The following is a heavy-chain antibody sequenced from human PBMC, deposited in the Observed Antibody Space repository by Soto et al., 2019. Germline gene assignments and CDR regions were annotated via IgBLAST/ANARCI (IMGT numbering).Heavy chain of an antibody. D-gene: IGHD6-19*01. CDR2: ISWNSGSI. J-gene: IGHJ4*02. CDR1: GFTFDDYA. V-gene: IGHV3-9*01. CDR3: ARATPRRYSSGWYPLNY. Sequence: EVQLVESGGGLVQPGRSLRLSCAASGFTFDDYAMHWVRQAPGKGLEWVSGISWNSGSIGYADSVKGRFTISRDNAKNSLYLQMNSLRAEDTAVYYCARATPRRYSSGWYPLNYWGQGTLVTVSS.